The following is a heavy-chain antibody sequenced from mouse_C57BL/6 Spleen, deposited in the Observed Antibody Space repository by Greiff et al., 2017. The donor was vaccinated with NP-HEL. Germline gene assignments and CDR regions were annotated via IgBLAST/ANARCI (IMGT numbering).Heavy chain of an antibody. CDR1: GYTFTSYW. Sequence: VQLQQSGAELVMPGASVKLSCKASGYTFTSYWMHWVKQRPGQGLEWIGEIDPSDSYTNYNQKFKGKSTLTVDKSSSTAYMQLSSLTSEDSAVYYCARSYYYGSSYAMDYWGQGTSVTVSS. CDR2: IDPSDSYT. D-gene: IGHD1-1*01. V-gene: IGHV1-69*01. CDR3: ARSYYYGSSYAMDY. J-gene: IGHJ4*01.